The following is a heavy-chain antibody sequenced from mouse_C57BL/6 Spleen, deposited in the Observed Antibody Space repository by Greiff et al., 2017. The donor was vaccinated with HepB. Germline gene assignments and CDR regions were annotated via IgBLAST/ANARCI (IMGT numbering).Heavy chain of an antibody. CDR1: GYTFTDYE. V-gene: IGHV1-15*01. CDR2: IDPETGGT. Sequence: VKLQQSGAELVRPGASVTLSCKASGYTFTDYEMHWVKQTPVHGLEWIGAIDPETGGTAYNQKFKGKAILTADKSSSTAYMELRSLTSEDSAVYYCTREGFYDGYFAYWGQGTLVTVSA. CDR3: TREGFYDGYFAY. J-gene: IGHJ3*01. D-gene: IGHD2-3*01.